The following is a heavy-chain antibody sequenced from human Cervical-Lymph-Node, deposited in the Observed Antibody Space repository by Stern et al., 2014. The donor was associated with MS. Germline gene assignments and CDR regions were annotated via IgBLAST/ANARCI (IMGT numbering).Heavy chain of an antibody. J-gene: IGHJ4*02. Sequence: VPLVESGGGVVQPGRSLRLSCAPSGFTFNNFGLNWARQAPGKGLEWVAFVSSDGTKKYYADSVKGRFTVSRDDSKTTLYLQMNILKSEDTAVYYWAKYYPQRYVDWSGWSDDWGQGTLVTVSS. CDR2: VSSDGTKK. CDR1: GFTFNNFG. V-gene: IGHV3-30*18. CDR3: AKYYPQRYVDWSGWSDD. D-gene: IGHD3-9*01.